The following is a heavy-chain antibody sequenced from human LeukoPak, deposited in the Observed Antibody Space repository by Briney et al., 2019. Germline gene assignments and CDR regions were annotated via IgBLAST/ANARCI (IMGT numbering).Heavy chain of an antibody. CDR1: GFTFRNYN. D-gene: IGHD2-8*01. CDR2: ISQSSSFI. J-gene: IGHJ5*02. V-gene: IGHV3-21*01. CDR3: TRQRGYCSSGVCRGWFDP. Sequence: GGSLRLSCAASGFTFRNYNMNWVRQAPGKGLEWVSSISQSSSFIQYADSLKGRFVISRDNAKNSLYLQMNSLRAEDTAVYYCTRQRGYCSSGVCRGWFDPWGQGTLVTVPS.